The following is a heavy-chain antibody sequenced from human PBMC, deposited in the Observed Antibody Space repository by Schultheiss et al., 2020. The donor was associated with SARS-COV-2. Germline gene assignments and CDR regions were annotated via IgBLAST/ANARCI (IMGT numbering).Heavy chain of an antibody. V-gene: IGHV4-59*04. J-gene: IGHJ4*02. CDR2: IYHSGST. D-gene: IGHD2-15*01. CDR3: AATSGPYDY. CDR1: GGSISSYY. Sequence: SQTLSLTCTVSGGSISSYYWSWIRQPPGKGLEWIGSIYHSGSTYYNPSLKSRVTISVDTSKNQFSLKLSSVTAADTAVYYCAATSGPYDYWGQGTLVTVSS.